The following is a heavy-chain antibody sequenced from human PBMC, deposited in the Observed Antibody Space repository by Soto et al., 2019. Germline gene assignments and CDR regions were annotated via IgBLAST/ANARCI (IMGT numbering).Heavy chain of an antibody. Sequence: QVQLVESGGGVVQPGRSLRLSCAASGFTFSSYGMHWVRQAPGKGLEWVAVISYDGSNKYYADSVKGRFTISRDNSKNTLYLQMNSLRAEDKAVYYCAKELGGWFGEPSPDYWGQGTLVTVSS. CDR1: GFTFSSYG. CDR3: AKELGGWFGEPSPDY. CDR2: ISYDGSNK. V-gene: IGHV3-30*18. D-gene: IGHD3-10*01. J-gene: IGHJ4*02.